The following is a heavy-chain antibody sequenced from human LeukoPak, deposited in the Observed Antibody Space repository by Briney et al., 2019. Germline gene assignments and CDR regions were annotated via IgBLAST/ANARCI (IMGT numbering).Heavy chain of an antibody. Sequence: GGSLTLSCAASGFTFSNAWMSWVRQAPGKGLEWVGRIKSKTDGGTTDYAAPVKGRFTISRDDSKNTLYLQMNSLKTEDTAVYYCTTDTPLLWFGELFSGYYYYGMDVWGQGTTVTVSS. V-gene: IGHV3-15*01. J-gene: IGHJ6*02. CDR3: TTDTPLLWFGELFSGYYYYGMDV. D-gene: IGHD3-10*01. CDR1: GFTFSNAW. CDR2: IKSKTDGGTT.